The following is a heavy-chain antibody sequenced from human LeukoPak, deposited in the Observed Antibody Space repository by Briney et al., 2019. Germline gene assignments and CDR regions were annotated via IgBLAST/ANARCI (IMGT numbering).Heavy chain of an antibody. CDR2: ISGSGGST. Sequence: LRLSCAASXFTFSSYAMSWVRQAPGKGLEWVSAISGSGGSTYYADSVKGRFTISRDNSKNTLYLQMNSLRAEDTAVYYCAKGAYCGGDCYPRYFDYWGQGTLVTVSS. D-gene: IGHD2-21*02. V-gene: IGHV3-23*01. CDR3: AKGAYCGGDCYPRYFDY. J-gene: IGHJ4*02. CDR1: XFTFSSYA.